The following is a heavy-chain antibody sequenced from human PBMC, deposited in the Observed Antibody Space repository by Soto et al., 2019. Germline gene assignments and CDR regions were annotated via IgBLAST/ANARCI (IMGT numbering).Heavy chain of an antibody. D-gene: IGHD3-10*01. V-gene: IGHV3-23*01. Sequence: EVQLLQSGGGLVQPGGSLRLSCAASGFTFSSYAMSWVRQAPGRGLEWVSGITGNGFGTYYADSVQGRFAISRDYSKNTLYLQMNSLRAEDTAVYFCAKVRDRTRPVSINSVIDSWGQGTPVTVSS. CDR3: AKVRDRTRPVSINSVIDS. CDR2: ITGNGFGT. CDR1: GFTFSSYA. J-gene: IGHJ4*02.